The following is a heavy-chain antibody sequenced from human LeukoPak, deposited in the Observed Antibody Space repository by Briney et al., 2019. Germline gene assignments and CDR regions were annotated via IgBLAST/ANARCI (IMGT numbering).Heavy chain of an antibody. D-gene: IGHD6-13*01. Sequence: ASAKVSCKASGYTFTGYYMHWVRQAPGQGLEWMGRINPNSGGTNYAQKFQGRVTMTMDTSISTAYMELSRLRSDDTAVYYCARYSSRGMWFDPWGQGTLVTVSS. CDR3: ARYSSRGMWFDP. J-gene: IGHJ5*02. V-gene: IGHV1-2*06. CDR2: INPNSGGT. CDR1: GYTFTGYY.